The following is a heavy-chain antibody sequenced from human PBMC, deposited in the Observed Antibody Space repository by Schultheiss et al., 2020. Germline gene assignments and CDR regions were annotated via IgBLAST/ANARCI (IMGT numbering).Heavy chain of an antibody. D-gene: IGHD2-15*01. Sequence: SETLSLTCTVSGGSISSYYWSWIRQPPGKGLEWIGYIYYTGSTNYNPSLKSRVTISVDTSKNQFSLKLSSVTAADTAVYYCARSWVADTFPSVWFDPWGQGTLVTVSS. J-gene: IGHJ5*02. CDR1: GGSISSYY. CDR2: IYYTGST. V-gene: IGHV4-59*12. CDR3: ARSWVADTFPSVWFDP.